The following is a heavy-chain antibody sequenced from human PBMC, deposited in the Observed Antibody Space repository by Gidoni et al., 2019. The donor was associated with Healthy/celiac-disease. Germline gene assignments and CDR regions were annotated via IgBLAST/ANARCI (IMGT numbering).Heavy chain of an antibody. CDR3: ARTLMTTVVTAAFDI. CDR2: INPNSGGT. Sequence: QVQLVQSGAEVKKPGASVKVSCKASGYTFTGYYMHWVRQAPGQGLEWMGWINPNSGGTNYAQKFQGWVTMTRDTSISTAYMELSRLRSDDTAVYYCARTLMTTVVTAAFDIWGQGTMVTVSS. J-gene: IGHJ3*02. V-gene: IGHV1-2*04. D-gene: IGHD4-17*01. CDR1: GYTFTGYY.